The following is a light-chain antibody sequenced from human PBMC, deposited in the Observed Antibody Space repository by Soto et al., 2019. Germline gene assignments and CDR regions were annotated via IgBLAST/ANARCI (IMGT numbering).Light chain of an antibody. CDR2: DAS. CDR1: QDINNN. V-gene: IGKV1-33*01. J-gene: IGKJ5*01. Sequence: EIQMAQSPSSLSGSVAYRVTITCQASQDINNNLIWYQQKPGKAPKLLIYDASDLETGVPSRFSGSGSGTGFTFTISSLQPEDFATYYCQQYESLPLTFGQGTRLEIK. CDR3: QQYESLPLT.